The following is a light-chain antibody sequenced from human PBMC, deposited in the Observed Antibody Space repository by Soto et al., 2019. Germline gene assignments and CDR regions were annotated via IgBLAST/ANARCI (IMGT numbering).Light chain of an antibody. J-gene: IGKJ2*01. V-gene: IGKV4-1*01. CDR2: WAS. CDR1: QSVLYSSNNKNY. Sequence: DIVMTQSPDSLAVSLGERATINCKSSQSVLYSSNNKNYLAWYQQKPGQPPKLLIYWASTRESGVPDRFSGSGSETDLTLTISSLQAEDVAVYYCQQYYSTPPYTFGHGTKLEIK. CDR3: QQYYSTPPYT.